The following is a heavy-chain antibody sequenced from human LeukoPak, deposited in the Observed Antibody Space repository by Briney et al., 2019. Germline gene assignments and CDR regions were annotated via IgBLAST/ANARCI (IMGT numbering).Heavy chain of an antibody. Sequence: PGGSLRLSCAASGFTFSSCWMTWVRQTPGKGLGWVASIKEDGSGKYYVDSVKGRFTISRDNAKNSLSLQMNSLRVEDAAIYYCASLSLGYWGQGTLVTVSS. D-gene: IGHD2/OR15-2a*01. CDR1: GFTFSSCW. CDR2: IKEDGSGK. CDR3: ASLSLGY. V-gene: IGHV3-7*01. J-gene: IGHJ4*02.